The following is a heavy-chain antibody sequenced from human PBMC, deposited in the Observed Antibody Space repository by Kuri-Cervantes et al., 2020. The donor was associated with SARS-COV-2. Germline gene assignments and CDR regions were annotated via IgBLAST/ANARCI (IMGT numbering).Heavy chain of an antibody. CDR2: IKQDGSEK. V-gene: IGHV3-7*01. CDR1: GFTFSSYA. J-gene: IGHJ5*02. D-gene: IGHD1-26*01. CDR3: ARDLLTQGWFDP. Sequence: GGSLRLSCAASGFTFSSYAMSWVRQAPGKGLEWVANIKQDGSEKYYVDSVKGRFTISRDNAKKSLYLQMNSLRAEDTAVYYCARDLLTQGWFDPWGQGTLVTVSS.